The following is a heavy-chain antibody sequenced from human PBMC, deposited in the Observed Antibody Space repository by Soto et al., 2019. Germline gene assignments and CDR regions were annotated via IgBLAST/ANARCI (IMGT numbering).Heavy chain of an antibody. J-gene: IGHJ4*02. V-gene: IGHV3-23*01. Sequence: GSLRLSCAASGFTFSSYAMSWVRQAPGKGLEWVSAISGSGGSTYYADSVKGRFTISRDNSKNTLYLQMNSLRAEDTAVYYCAEARGYSYGSADFDYWGQGTLVTVSS. D-gene: IGHD5-18*01. CDR3: AEARGYSYGSADFDY. CDR2: ISGSGGST. CDR1: GFTFSSYA.